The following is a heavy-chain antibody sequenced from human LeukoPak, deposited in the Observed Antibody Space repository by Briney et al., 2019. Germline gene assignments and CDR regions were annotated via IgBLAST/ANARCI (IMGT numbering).Heavy chain of an antibody. D-gene: IGHD2-15*01. CDR2: IYPGDSDT. Sequence: GGSLRLSCKGSGYSFTSYWIGWVRQMPGKGMEWVGIIYPGDSDTIYSPSFPGQVPLSAPKSISPPYLHWSILKASDTAMYFCARRRFLGGGVAATVNWFDPWGQGTLVTVSS. J-gene: IGHJ5*02. CDR3: ARRRFLGGGVAATVNWFDP. CDR1: GYSFTSYW. V-gene: IGHV5-51*01.